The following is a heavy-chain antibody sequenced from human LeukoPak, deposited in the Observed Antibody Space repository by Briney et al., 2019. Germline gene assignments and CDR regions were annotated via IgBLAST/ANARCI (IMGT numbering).Heavy chain of an antibody. Sequence: GGSLRLSCAASGFTFSSYWMHWVRQAPGRGLVWVSRINSDGSSTSYADSVKGRFTISRDNSKNTVYLQMNSLRAEDTAVYYCASGNSGWYYFDYWGQGTLVTVSS. D-gene: IGHD6-19*01. V-gene: IGHV3-74*01. CDR3: ASGNSGWYYFDY. CDR1: GFTFSSYW. J-gene: IGHJ4*02. CDR2: INSDGSST.